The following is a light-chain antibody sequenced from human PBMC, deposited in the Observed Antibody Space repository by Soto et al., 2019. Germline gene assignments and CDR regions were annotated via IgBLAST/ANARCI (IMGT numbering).Light chain of an antibody. CDR3: SSYTSSSTPWV. CDR1: SSDVGGYNY. V-gene: IGLV2-14*01. CDR2: DVG. J-gene: IGLJ3*02. Sequence: QSALTQPASVSGSPGQSITISCTGTSSDVGGYNYVSWYQQHPGKAPKLMIYDVGNRPSGVSNRFSGSKSGNTASLTISGLQAEDEADYYCSSYTSSSTPWVFGGGTQLTVL.